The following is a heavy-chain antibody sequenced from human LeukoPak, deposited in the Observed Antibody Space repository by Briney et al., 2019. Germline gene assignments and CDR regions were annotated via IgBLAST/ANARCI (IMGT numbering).Heavy chain of an antibody. D-gene: IGHD3-22*01. CDR3: AKDSDYYDSSGYCDY. CDR1: GFTFSSYS. V-gene: IGHV3-21*01. J-gene: IGHJ4*02. Sequence: GGSLRLSCAASGFTFSSYSMNWVRQAPGKGLEWVSSISSSGSYIYYADSVKGRFTISRDNSKNTLYLQMNSLRAEDTAVYYCAKDSDYYDSSGYCDYWGQGTLVTVSS. CDR2: ISSSGSYI.